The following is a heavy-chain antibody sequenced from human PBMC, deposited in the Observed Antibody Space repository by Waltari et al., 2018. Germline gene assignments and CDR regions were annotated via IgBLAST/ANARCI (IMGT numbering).Heavy chain of an antibody. CDR1: GFRFSDYW. J-gene: IGHJ4*02. V-gene: IGHV3-74*01. CDR2: INSDGSSI. Sequence: EVQLVEAGGDIVQPGGSLRLSCAASGFRFSDYWRHWVRQVPGKGLGWVSRINSDGSSISYSDSVKGRFTISRDNSKNMLYLQLNSLRAEDTAVYYCARKGGRGYTYGPFYYDSWGQGTLVTVSS. D-gene: IGHD5-18*01. CDR3: ARKGGRGYTYGPFYYDS.